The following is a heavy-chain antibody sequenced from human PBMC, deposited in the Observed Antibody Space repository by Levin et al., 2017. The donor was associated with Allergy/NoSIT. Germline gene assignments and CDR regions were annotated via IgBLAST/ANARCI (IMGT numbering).Heavy chain of an antibody. J-gene: IGHJ4*02. V-gene: IGHV3-33*01. CDR2: IWYDGSNK. Sequence: QAGGSLRLSCAASGFTFSSYGMHWVRQAPGKGLEWVAVIWYDGSNKYYADSVKGRFTISRDNSKNTLYLQMNSLRAEDTAVYYCAREYGRWLQPANCLDYWGQGTLVTVSS. CDR1: GFTFSSYG. D-gene: IGHD5-24*01. CDR3: AREYGRWLQPANCLDY.